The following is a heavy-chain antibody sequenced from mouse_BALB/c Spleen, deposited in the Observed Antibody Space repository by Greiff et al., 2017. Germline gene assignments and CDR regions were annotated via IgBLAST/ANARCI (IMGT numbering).Heavy chain of an antibody. CDR3: AKGVTTAPYAMDY. J-gene: IGHJ4*01. CDR1: GFSLTSYG. V-gene: IGHV2-3*01. D-gene: IGHD1-2*01. CDR2: IWGDGST. Sequence: VKLMESGPGLVASSQSLSISCTVSGFSLTSYGVSWVRQPPGKGLEWLGVIWGDGSTNYHSALISRLSISKDNSKSQVILKLNSLQTDDTATYYCAKGVTTAPYAMDYWGQGTSVTVSS.